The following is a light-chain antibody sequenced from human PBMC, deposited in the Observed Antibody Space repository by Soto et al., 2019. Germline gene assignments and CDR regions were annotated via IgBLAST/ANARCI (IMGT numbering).Light chain of an antibody. J-gene: IGLJ2*01. V-gene: IGLV9-49*01. CDR1: SGYSNYK. CDR2: VGTGGVVV. Sequence: QAVVTQPPSASASLGASVTLTGTLSSGYSNYKVDWFQQRPGKGPRFVMRVGTGGVVVSKGDGIPDRFSVLGSGLNRYLTIRNIQEEDESDYHCGADNGSGSSFVYVVFGGGTKVTVL. CDR3: GADNGSGSSFVYVV.